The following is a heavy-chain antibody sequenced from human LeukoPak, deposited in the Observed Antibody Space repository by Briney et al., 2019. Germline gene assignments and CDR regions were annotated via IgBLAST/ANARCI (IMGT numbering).Heavy chain of an antibody. CDR3: ARDPGYSSGWYSNWFDP. D-gene: IGHD6-19*01. CDR2: ISAYNGNT. Sequence: EASVKVSCKASGYTFTSYGISWVRQAPGQGLEWMGWISAYNGNTNYAQKLQGRVTMTTDTSTSTAYMELRSLRSDDTAVYYCARDPGYSSGWYSNWFDPWGQGTLVTVSS. CDR1: GYTFTSYG. V-gene: IGHV1-18*01. J-gene: IGHJ5*02.